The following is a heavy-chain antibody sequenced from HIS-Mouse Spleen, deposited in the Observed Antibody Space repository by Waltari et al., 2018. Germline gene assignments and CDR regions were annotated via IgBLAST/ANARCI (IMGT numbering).Heavy chain of an antibody. J-gene: IGHJ4*02. Sequence: QVQLVQSGAEVKKPGASVKVSCKASGYTFTSYDINWVRQATGQGLEWMGWMKPKRGNTGYAQKFQGRVTMTRNTSISTAYMELSSLRSEDTAVYYCARGHDYSNYFDYWGQGTLVTVSS. V-gene: IGHV1-8*01. CDR1: GYTFTSYD. CDR3: ARGHDYSNYFDY. CDR2: MKPKRGNT. D-gene: IGHD4-4*01.